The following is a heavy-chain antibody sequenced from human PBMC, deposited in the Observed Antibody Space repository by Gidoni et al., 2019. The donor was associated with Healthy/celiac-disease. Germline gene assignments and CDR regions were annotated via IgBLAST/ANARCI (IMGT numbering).Heavy chain of an antibody. D-gene: IGHD6-19*01. Sequence: QVQLVQSGAEVKKPGSSVKFSCKASGVTFSSYALSCVRQAPGQGLEWMGGIIPIFGTANYAQKFQGRVTITADESTSTAYMELSSLRSEDTAVYYCARDIEGIAVAGPHYYYYGMDVWGQGTTVTVSS. CDR1: GVTFSSYA. CDR3: ARDIEGIAVAGPHYYYYGMDV. J-gene: IGHJ6*02. CDR2: IIPIFGTA. V-gene: IGHV1-69*01.